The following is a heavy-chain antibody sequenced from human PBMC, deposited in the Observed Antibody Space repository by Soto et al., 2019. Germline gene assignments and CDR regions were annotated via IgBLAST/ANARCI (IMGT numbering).Heavy chain of an antibody. CDR3: ARGPLEPPDAFDI. CDR1: GFSVSNNY. J-gene: IGHJ3*02. V-gene: IGHV3-21*01. Sequence: GVLRLSCVASGFSVSNNYMSWVRQAPGKGLEWVSSISSSSSYIYYADSVKGRFTISRDNAKNSLYLQMNSLRAEDTAVYYCARGPLEPPDAFDIWGQGTMVTVSS. CDR2: ISSSSSYI.